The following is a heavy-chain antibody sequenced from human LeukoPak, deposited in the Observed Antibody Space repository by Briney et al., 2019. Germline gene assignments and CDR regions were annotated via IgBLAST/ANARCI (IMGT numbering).Heavy chain of an antibody. Sequence: GGSLRLSCAASGFTFSSYWMSWVRQAPGKGLEWVANIKQDGSEKYYVDSVKGRFTISRDNSKNTLYLQMNSLRAEHTAVYYCAKVAQWELLRADYFDYWGQGTLVTVSS. D-gene: IGHD1-26*01. CDR2: IKQDGSEK. CDR1: GFTFSSYW. J-gene: IGHJ4*02. V-gene: IGHV3-7*03. CDR3: AKVAQWELLRADYFDY.